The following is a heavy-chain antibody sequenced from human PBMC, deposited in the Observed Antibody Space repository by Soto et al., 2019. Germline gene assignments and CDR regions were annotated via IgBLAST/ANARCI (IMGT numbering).Heavy chain of an antibody. D-gene: IGHD6-13*01. Sequence: SETLSLTCAVYGGSFSGYYWSWIRQPPGKGLEWIGEINHSGSTNYNPSLKSRVTISVDTSKNQFSLKLSSVTAADTAVYYCARGSRRGGSSCYFDYWGQGTLVTVSS. J-gene: IGHJ4*02. CDR1: GGSFSGYY. CDR2: INHSGST. CDR3: ARGSRRGGSSCYFDY. V-gene: IGHV4-34*01.